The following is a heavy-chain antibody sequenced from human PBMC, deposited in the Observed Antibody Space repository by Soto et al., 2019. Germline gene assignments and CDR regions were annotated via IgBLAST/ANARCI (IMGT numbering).Heavy chain of an antibody. CDR2: IYYSGST. D-gene: IGHD6-13*01. V-gene: IGHV4-59*01. CDR3: ARGHSSSWRVFDY. J-gene: IGHJ4*02. CDR1: GGSISSYY. Sequence: SETLSLTCTVSGGSISSYYWSWIRQPPGKGLEWIGYIYYSGSTNYNPSLKSRVTISVDTSKNQFSLKLSSVTAADTAVYYCARGHSSSWRVFDYWGQGTLVTAPQ.